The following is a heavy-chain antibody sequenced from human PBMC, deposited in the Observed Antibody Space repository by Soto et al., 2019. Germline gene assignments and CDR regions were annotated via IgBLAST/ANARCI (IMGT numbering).Heavy chain of an antibody. J-gene: IGHJ2*01. CDR1: GYTYITYG. V-gene: IGHV1-18*01. Sequence: QIQLVQSGPEVRKPGASVKVSCQASGYTYITYGFNWVRQAPGQGLEWVGWMSTSNGDTKTAQKFKDRVTMTSESSTTTALLEIKNLKSDDTAVYFCARARYFARTHGQWWYFDRWGRGTLVTVTS. D-gene: IGHD3-10*01. CDR2: MSTSNGDT. CDR3: ARARYFARTHGQWWYFDR.